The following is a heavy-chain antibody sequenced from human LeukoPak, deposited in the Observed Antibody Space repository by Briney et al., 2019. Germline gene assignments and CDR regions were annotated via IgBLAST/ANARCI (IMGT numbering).Heavy chain of an antibody. CDR3: ARVRAATGTYAFDI. CDR1: GFTFSSYW. D-gene: IGHD6-13*01. Sequence: GGSLRLSCAASGFTFSSYWMHWVRQAPGKGLVWVSRINTDGSSTTYADSVKGRFTISRDNAKNTLYLQMNSLRAEDTAVYYCARVRAATGTYAFDIWGQGTMVTVPS. V-gene: IGHV3-74*01. J-gene: IGHJ3*02. CDR2: INTDGSST.